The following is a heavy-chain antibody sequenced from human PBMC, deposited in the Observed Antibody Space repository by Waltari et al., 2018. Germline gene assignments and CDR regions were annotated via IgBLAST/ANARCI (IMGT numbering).Heavy chain of an antibody. V-gene: IGHV1-8*01. CDR2: MNPNSGNT. Sequence: QVQLVQSGAEVKKPGASVKVPCKASGYPFPSYIFNWVRQATGKGLEWMGWMNPNSGNTGYAQKFQGRVTMTRNTSISTAYMELSSLRSEDTAVYYCARLGAYYYGSGSRDYWGQGTLVTVSS. CDR3: ARLGAYYYGSGSRDY. J-gene: IGHJ4*02. D-gene: IGHD3-10*01. CDR1: GYPFPSYI.